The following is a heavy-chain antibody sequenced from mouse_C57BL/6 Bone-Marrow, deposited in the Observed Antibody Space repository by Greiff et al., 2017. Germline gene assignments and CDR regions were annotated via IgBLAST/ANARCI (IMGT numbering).Heavy chain of an antibody. CDR2: ISSGGSYT. J-gene: IGHJ3*01. V-gene: IGHV5-6*01. CDR1: GFTFSSYG. Sequence: VQLQQSGGDLVKPGGSLKLSCAASGFTFSSYGMSWVRQTPDKRLEWVATISSGGSYTYYPDSVKGRFPISRDNAKNTLYLQMSSLKSEDTAMYYCARRGYYERLAYWGQGTLVTVSA. D-gene: IGHD2-3*01. CDR3: ARRGYYERLAY.